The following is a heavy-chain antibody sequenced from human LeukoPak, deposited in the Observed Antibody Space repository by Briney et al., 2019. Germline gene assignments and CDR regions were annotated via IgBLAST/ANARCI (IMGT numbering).Heavy chain of an antibody. D-gene: IGHD2-2*03. Sequence: GGSLRLSCAASGFTFSSYKMNWVRQAPGKGLEWVSSISSTSSYIYYADSVKGRFTISRGNAKNSLYLQMNSLRAEDTAEYYCARDGFPFDPWGQGTLVTVSS. CDR1: GFTFSSYK. CDR2: ISSTSSYI. J-gene: IGHJ5*02. CDR3: ARDGFPFDP. V-gene: IGHV3-21*01.